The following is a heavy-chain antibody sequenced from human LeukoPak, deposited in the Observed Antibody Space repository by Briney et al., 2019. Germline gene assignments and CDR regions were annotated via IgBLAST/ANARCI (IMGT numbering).Heavy chain of an antibody. D-gene: IGHD3-9*01. CDR2: IKSKTDGGTT. CDR3: TTGGRLGYDILTGYYKIDYFDY. V-gene: IGHV3-15*01. Sequence: GGSLRLSCAASGFTFSSYAMSWVRQAPGKGLEWVGRIKSKTDGGTTDYAAPVKGRFTISRDDSKNTLYLQMNSLKTEDTAVYYCTTGGRLGYDILTGYYKIDYFDYWGQGTLVTVSS. J-gene: IGHJ4*02. CDR1: GFTFSSYA.